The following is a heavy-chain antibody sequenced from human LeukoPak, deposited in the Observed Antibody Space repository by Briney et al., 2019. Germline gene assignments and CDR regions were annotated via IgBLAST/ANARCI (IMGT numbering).Heavy chain of an antibody. Sequence: ASVTVSCKASGGTFSSDAINWVRQATGQGLEWMGWMNPNSGNTGYAQKFQGRVTITRNTSISTAYMELSSLRSEDTAVYYCARGPSFIRGYCSSTSCLRAFDIWGQGTMVTVSS. D-gene: IGHD2-2*01. CDR1: GGTFSSDA. CDR2: MNPNSGNT. J-gene: IGHJ3*02. CDR3: ARGPSFIRGYCSSTSCLRAFDI. V-gene: IGHV1-8*03.